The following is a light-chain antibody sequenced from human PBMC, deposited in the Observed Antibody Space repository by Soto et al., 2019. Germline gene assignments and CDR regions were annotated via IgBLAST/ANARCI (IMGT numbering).Light chain of an antibody. V-gene: IGLV2-11*01. CDR2: DVN. J-gene: IGLJ2*01. CDR3: CSYAGSSTPVL. CDR1: SSDVGYYDF. Sequence: QSALTQSRSVAGSPGQSVTISCTGTSSDVGYYDFVSWYQQHPGKAPKLIIYDVNTRPSGVPNRFSGSKSGNTASLTISGLRAEDEAHYYCCSYAGSSTPVLFGGGTKLTVL.